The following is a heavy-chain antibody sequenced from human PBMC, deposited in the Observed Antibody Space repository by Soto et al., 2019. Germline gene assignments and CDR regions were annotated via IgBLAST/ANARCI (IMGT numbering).Heavy chain of an antibody. CDR2: ISDSGDTT. V-gene: IGHV3-23*01. D-gene: IGHD1-1*01. CDR3: AKGKPGTTSFDD. J-gene: IGHJ4*02. CDR1: AFTISRYA. Sequence: GGSLRLSCAASAFTISRYAMSWVRQAPGKGLEWVSAISDSGDTTHYADSVKGRFTISRDTSKSTLYLQMNTLRAEDTAVYYCAKGKPGTTSFDDWGQGTLVTVSS.